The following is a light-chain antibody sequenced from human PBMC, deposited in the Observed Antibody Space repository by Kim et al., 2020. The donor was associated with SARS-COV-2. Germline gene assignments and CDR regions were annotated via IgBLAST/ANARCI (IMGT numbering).Light chain of an antibody. CDR3: SSYTSSSTNV. J-gene: IGLJ1*01. V-gene: IGLV2-14*03. Sequence: GQSITISCTGTSSDVGVYNYVSWYQQHPGKAPKLMIYDVSNRPSGVSNRFSGSKSGNTASLTISGLQAEDEADYYCSSYTSSSTNVFGTGTKVTVL. CDR2: DVS. CDR1: SSDVGVYNY.